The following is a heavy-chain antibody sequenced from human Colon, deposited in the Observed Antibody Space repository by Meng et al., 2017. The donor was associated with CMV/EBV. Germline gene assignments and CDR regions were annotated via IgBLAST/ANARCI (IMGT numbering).Heavy chain of an antibody. D-gene: IGHD4/OR15-4a*01. J-gene: IGHJ4*02. CDR3: ARVNARIPGALRD. V-gene: IGHV4-61*03. CDR2: MYSGGTA. Sequence: VSGDSVNSRDYYWTWVRQPPGKSLQWVGYMYSGGTANYNPSLGRRLTISVDTSKNLFSLSLTSVTAVDTATYYCARVNARIPGALRDWGQGVLVTVSS. CDR1: GDSVNSRDYY.